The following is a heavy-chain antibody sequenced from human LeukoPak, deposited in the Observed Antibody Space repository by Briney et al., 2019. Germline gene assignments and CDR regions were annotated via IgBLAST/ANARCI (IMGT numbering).Heavy chain of an antibody. Sequence: GGSLRLSCAASGFTVSSNYMSWVRQAPGKGLEWVSVIYSGGSTYYADSVKGRFTISRDNSKNTLYLQMNSLRAEDTAVYYCARGVAYSSSWYDGFTDYYGMDVWGQGTTVTVSS. CDR3: ARGVAYSSSWYDGFTDYYGMDV. J-gene: IGHJ6*02. V-gene: IGHV3-66*01. CDR1: GFTVSSNY. D-gene: IGHD6-13*01. CDR2: IYSGGST.